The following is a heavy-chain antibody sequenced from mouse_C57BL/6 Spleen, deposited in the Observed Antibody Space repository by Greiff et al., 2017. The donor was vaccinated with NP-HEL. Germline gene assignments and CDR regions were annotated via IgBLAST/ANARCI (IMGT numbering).Heavy chain of an antibody. J-gene: IGHJ2*01. Sequence: VQLQQSGPELVMMSCKASGYTFTDYNMHWVKQSHGKSLEWIGYINPNNGGTSYNQKFKGKATLTVNKSSSTAYMELRSLTSEDSAVYYCASVSSYYFDYWGQGTTLTVSS. CDR1: GYTFTDYN. CDR3: ASVSSYYFDY. V-gene: IGHV1-22*01. CDR2: INPNNGGT. D-gene: IGHD1-1*01.